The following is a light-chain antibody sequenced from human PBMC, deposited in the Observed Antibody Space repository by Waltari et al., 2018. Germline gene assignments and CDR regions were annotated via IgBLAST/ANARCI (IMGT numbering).Light chain of an antibody. J-gene: IGKJ4*01. CDR2: GAS. CDR3: QQYNDWPPLT. CDR1: QSVSRF. V-gene: IGKV3-15*01. Sequence: EVVMTQSPATLSVSPGERVTLSCRASQSVSRFVAWYQQKPGQAPRRLIYGASTRATGIPARFSGSGSGTEFTLTISSLQSEDFAVYYCQQYNDWPPLTFGGGTKLEIK.